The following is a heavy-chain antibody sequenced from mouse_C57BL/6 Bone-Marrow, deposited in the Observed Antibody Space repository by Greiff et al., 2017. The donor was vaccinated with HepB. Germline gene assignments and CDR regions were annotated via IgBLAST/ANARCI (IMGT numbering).Heavy chain of an antibody. V-gene: IGHV1-69*01. J-gene: IGHJ4*01. CDR2: IDPSDSYT. CDR1: GYTFTSYW. Sequence: QVQLQQPGAELVMPGASVKLSCKASGYTFTSYWMHWVKQRPGQGLEWIGEIDPSDSYTNYNQKFKGKSTLTVDKSSSPAYMQLSSLTSEDSAVYYCARHSNYGGFYAMDYWGQGTSVTVSS. D-gene: IGHD2-5*01. CDR3: ARHSNYGGFYAMDY.